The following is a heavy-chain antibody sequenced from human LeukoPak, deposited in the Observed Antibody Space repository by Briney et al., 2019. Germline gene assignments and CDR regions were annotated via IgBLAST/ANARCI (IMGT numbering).Heavy chain of an antibody. CDR2: ISGDSGST. J-gene: IGHJ5*02. V-gene: IGHV3-43*02. CDR1: GFTFDDYA. Sequence: GGSLRLSCAASGFTFDDYAMHWVRQAPGKGLEWVSLISGDSGSTYYADSVKGRFTISRDNSKNSLYLQMNSLRTEDTALYYCAKGIWEATVTTLDSWFDPWGQGTRVTVSS. CDR3: AKGIWEATVTTLDSWFDP. D-gene: IGHD4-17*01.